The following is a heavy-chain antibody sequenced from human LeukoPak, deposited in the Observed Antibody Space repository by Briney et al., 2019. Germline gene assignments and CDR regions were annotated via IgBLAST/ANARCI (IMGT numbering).Heavy chain of an antibody. CDR3: ARQGSGGWYGDY. CDR1: GLTFSNAW. V-gene: IGHV3-15*01. D-gene: IGHD6-19*01. CDR2: IKSKSDGGAI. Sequence: GGSLRLSCAASGLTFSNAWMTWVRQAPGKGLEWVGRIKSKSDGGAIDYAAPVRGRFTISRDDSKNTLYLQMNSLGSEDTAVYYCARQGSGGWYGDYWGQGALVTVSS. J-gene: IGHJ4*02.